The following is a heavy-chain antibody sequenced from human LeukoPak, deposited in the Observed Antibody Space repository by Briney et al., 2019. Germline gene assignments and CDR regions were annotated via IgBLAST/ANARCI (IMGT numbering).Heavy chain of an antibody. D-gene: IGHD2-21*01. J-gene: IGHJ4*02. CDR2: IYDSEST. V-gene: IGHV4-39*01. CDR3: ATTTAYCGGTCYFDS. CDR1: GGSISSSGYY. Sequence: SETLSLTCTVSGGSISSSGYYWGWIRQPPGKGLEWIGTIYDSESTYYNPSLRSRVTISVDTSKNQFSLKLSSMTAADTAVYFCATTTAYCGGTCYFDSWGQGTLVTVSS.